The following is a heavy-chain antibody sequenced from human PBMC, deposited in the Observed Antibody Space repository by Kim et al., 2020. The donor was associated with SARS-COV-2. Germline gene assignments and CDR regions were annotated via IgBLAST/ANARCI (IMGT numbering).Heavy chain of an antibody. CDR2: IIPILGIA. CDR1: GGTFSSYA. Sequence: SVKVSCKASGGTFSSYAISWVRQAPGQGLEWMGRIIPILGIANYAQKFQGRVTITADKSTSTAYMELSSLRSEDTAVYYCARDSSNNVVVPAADRAAFDIWGQGTMVTVSS. J-gene: IGHJ3*02. D-gene: IGHD2-2*01. V-gene: IGHV1-69*04. CDR3: ARDSSNNVVVPAADRAAFDI.